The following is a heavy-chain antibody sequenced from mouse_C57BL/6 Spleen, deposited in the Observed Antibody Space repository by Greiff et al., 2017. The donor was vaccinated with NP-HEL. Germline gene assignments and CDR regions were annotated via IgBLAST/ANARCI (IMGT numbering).Heavy chain of an antibody. J-gene: IGHJ4*01. Sequence: VKLMESGAELVKPGASVKISCKASGYAFSSYWMNWVKQRPGKGLEWIGQIYPGDGDTNYNGKFKGKATLTADKSSSTAYMQLSSLTSEDSAVYFCARGLRGIYAMDYWGQGTSVTVSS. CDR3: ARGLRGIYAMDY. CDR2: IYPGDGDT. V-gene: IGHV1-80*01. CDR1: GYAFSSYW.